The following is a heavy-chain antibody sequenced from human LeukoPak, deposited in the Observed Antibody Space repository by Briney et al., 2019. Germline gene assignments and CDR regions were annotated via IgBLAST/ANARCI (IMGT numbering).Heavy chain of an antibody. CDR1: GYTFTGYY. J-gene: IGHJ3*01. V-gene: IGHV1-2*02. Sequence: ASVKVSCKASGYTFTGYYLHWVRQAPGQGLEWMGWINPNSGGTKYPEKFQGRVTMTRDTSIGTAYMELSWLTFDDTAVYYCASEGGYYFESGGRRDLDLWGQGTMVTISS. CDR2: INPNSGGT. CDR3: ASEGGYYFESGGRRDLDL. D-gene: IGHD3-22*01.